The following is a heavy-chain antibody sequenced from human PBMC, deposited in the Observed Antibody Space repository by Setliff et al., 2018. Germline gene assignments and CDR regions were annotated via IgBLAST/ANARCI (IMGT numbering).Heavy chain of an antibody. CDR2: IKPGIDTT. Sequence: ASVKVSCKPPGKTDDSYHIHWVRQAPGQGLEWMGVIKPGIDTTTYAEMFQGRVTMTTDTSTSIVYMEFSSLRSDDTAIYYCARGGVAAAGRKGVFEHWGQGTLVTVSS. J-gene: IGHJ4*02. CDR1: GKTDDSYH. V-gene: IGHV1-46*02. D-gene: IGHD6-13*01. CDR3: ARGGVAAAGRKGVFEH.